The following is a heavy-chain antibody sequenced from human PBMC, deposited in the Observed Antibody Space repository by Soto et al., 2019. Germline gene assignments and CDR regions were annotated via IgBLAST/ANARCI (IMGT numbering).Heavy chain of an antibody. CDR1: GGSLSSGGYY. Sequence: QVQLPESGPGLVKPSQTLSLTCTVSGGSLSSGGYYWSWIRQHPGKGLEWIGYVYYSGSTYYTPSLKSRVTISVDTCKNQYSLKLSSVTAADTAVYYCARDGPLESNTLDAFDIWGQGTKVTVST. D-gene: IGHD3-16*02. CDR2: VYYSGST. CDR3: ARDGPLESNTLDAFDI. V-gene: IGHV4-31*03. J-gene: IGHJ3*02.